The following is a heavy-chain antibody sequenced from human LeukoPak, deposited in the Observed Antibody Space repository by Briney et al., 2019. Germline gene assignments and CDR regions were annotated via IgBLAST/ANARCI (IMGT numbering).Heavy chain of an antibody. D-gene: IGHD6-19*01. CDR2: IYTSGST. V-gene: IGHV4-4*07. CDR1: VGSISSYY. Sequence: SETLSLTCTVPVGSISSYYWSWIRQPAGKGLEWIGRIYTSGSTNYNPSLQSRVTMSVDTSKNQFSLKLSSVTAADTAVYYCARDWWAVAKLDAFGIWGQGTMVTVSS. CDR3: ARDWWAVAKLDAFGI. J-gene: IGHJ3*02.